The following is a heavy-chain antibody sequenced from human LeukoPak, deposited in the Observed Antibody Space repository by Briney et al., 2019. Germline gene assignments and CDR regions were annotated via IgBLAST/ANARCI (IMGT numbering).Heavy chain of an antibody. Sequence: SETLSLTCNVSGGSINCGRYYWSWIRQPAGRGLEWIGHISTSGRTSYSPSLKSRVTISVDTSKNQFSLKMSSVSAADTAVYYCARGLHGYTYGYVPWELYYYMDVWGKGTTVTISS. CDR3: ARGLHGYTYGYVPWELYYYMDV. V-gene: IGHV4-61*09. CDR2: ISTSGRT. D-gene: IGHD5-18*01. J-gene: IGHJ6*03. CDR1: GGSINCGRYY.